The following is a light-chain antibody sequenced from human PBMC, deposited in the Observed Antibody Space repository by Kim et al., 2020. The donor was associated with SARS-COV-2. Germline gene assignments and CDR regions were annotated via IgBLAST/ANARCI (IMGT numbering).Light chain of an antibody. J-gene: IGLJ2*01. CDR1: NIGSKS. V-gene: IGLV3-21*04. CDR2: YDS. Sequence: APGKTARITCGGDNIGSKSVHWYQQKPGQAPVLVIYYDSDRPSGIPGRFSGSNSVKTATLSISRVEAEDEADYYCQVWDSSSSQVVFGGGTQLTVL. CDR3: QVWDSSSSQVV.